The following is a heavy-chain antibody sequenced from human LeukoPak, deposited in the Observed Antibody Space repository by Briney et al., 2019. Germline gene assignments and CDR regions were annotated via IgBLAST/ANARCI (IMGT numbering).Heavy chain of an antibody. CDR1: GYHFSDYW. J-gene: IGHJ3*01. V-gene: IGHV5-51*01. D-gene: IGHD6-13*01. CDR3: ARLLATPGHDAFDV. CDR2: IYPDDSDT. Sequence: GESLKISCQGSGYHFSDYWIGWVRQMPGKGLEWMGIIYPDDSDTRYSPSFQGQVTISADKSVNTAYLRWSSLEASDSAIYYCARLLATPGHDAFDVWGQGTMVTVSS.